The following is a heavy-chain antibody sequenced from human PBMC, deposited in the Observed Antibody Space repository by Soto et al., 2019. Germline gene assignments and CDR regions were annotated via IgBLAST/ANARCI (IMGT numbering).Heavy chain of an antibody. V-gene: IGHV4-4*07. Sequence: SETLSLTCTVSGGSISTYYWSWIRRPAGKGLEWIGRIDASGNTNYNPSLKSRVTMSADTSKKQFSLKLTSVTAADTAVYYCARYSNNWFQTEGMDVWGQGTTVTVSS. D-gene: IGHD1-20*01. CDR1: GGSISTYY. J-gene: IGHJ6*02. CDR2: IDASGNT. CDR3: ARYSNNWFQTEGMDV.